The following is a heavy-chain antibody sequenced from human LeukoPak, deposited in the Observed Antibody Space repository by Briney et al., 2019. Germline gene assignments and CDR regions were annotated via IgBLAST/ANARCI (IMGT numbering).Heavy chain of an antibody. CDR2: INHDGSST. J-gene: IGHJ3*02. CDR1: GLTFTTFW. V-gene: IGHV3-74*01. CDR3: ARARLTDYVWGRRTFDI. Sequence: GGSLRLSCATSGLTFTTFWMHWVRQAPGKGLVWVSRINHDGSSTNYADSVKGRFTISRDNAKKSLYLQMNSLRAEDTAVYYCARARLTDYVWGRRTFDIWGQGTMVTISS. D-gene: IGHD3-16*01.